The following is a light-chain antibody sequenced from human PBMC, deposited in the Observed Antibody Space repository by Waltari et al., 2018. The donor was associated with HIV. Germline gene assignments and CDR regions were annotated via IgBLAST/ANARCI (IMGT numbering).Light chain of an antibody. CDR3: QVWDGRGDPVI. V-gene: IGLV3-21*02. J-gene: IGLJ2*01. CDR2: DDR. CDR1: NLSAKNS. Sequence: SYVLTQPPPVSVAPGQPARMPCWANNLSAKNSRHWYRLHPCQAPVVVIYDDRDRPSGIPDRFSGSGSGDTATLTISRAEAGDEADYYCQVWDGRGDPVIFGGGTKLAVV.